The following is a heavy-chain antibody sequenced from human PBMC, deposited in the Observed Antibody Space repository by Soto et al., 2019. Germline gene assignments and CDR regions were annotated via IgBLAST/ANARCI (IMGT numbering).Heavy chain of an antibody. Sequence: PGGSLRLSCAASGFTFSSYGMHWVRQAPGKGLEWVAVIWYDGSNKYYADSVKGRFTISRDNSKNTLYLQMNSLRAEDTAVYYCARDPESIAVAGQSDYWGQGTLVTVSS. V-gene: IGHV3-33*01. J-gene: IGHJ4*02. CDR1: GFTFSSYG. CDR2: IWYDGSNK. D-gene: IGHD6-19*01. CDR3: ARDPESIAVAGQSDY.